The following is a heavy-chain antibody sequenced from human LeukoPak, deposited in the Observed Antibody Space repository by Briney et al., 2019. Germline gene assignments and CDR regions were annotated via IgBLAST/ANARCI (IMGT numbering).Heavy chain of an antibody. CDR3: ARGVRSSPSRFDP. CDR2: ISSSSSYI. V-gene: IGHV3-21*01. Sequence: PGGSLRLSCAASGFTFSSYSMNWVRQAPGKGLEWVSSISSSSSYIYYADSVKGRFTISRDNAKNSLYLQMNSLRAEDTAVYYCARGVRSSPSRFDPWGQGTLVTVSS. D-gene: IGHD6-6*01. CDR1: GFTFSSYS. J-gene: IGHJ5*02.